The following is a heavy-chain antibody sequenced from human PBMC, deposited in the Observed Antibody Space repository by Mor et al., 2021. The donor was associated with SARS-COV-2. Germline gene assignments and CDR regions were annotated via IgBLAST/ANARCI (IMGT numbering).Heavy chain of an antibody. Sequence: GKGLEWIGYIYYNGDATYNPSLKSRTTFSVDTSKNQFSLTLKSVTAADTAVYYCARAVRLRVPGTSHFEYWGQGTLVSVSS. V-gene: IGHV4-61*10. D-gene: IGHD6-19*01. CDR3: ARAVRLRVPGTSHFEY. J-gene: IGHJ4*02. CDR2: IYYNGDA.